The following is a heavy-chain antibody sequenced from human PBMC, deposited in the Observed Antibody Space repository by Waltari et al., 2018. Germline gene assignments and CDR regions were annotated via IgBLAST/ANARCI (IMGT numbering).Heavy chain of an antibody. D-gene: IGHD3-10*01. CDR1: GYTFTSYD. CDR3: ARGLSGARRITMVRMKEYYFDY. CDR2: MNPNSGNT. V-gene: IGHV1-8*01. Sequence: QVQLVQSGAEVKKPGASVKVSCKASGYTFTSYDINWVRQATGQGLEWMGWMNPNSGNTGYAQKFQGIVTMTRNTSISTAYMELSSLRSEDTAVYYCARGLSGARRITMVRMKEYYFDYWGQGTLVTVSS. J-gene: IGHJ4*02.